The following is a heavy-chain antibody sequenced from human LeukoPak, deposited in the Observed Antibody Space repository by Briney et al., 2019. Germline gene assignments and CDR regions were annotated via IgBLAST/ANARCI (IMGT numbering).Heavy chain of an antibody. J-gene: IGHJ6*03. D-gene: IGHD3-10*01. CDR3: ARTRFPYYRLSVADYYHMDV. CDR1: GYTFTSYD. CDR2: MNPNTGNT. Sequence: ASVKVSCKASGYTFTSYDINWVRQASGQGLEWMGWMNPNTGNTGYAQKFQGRVTITRNTSISTVYMELSSLRSEDTAVYYCARTRFPYYRLSVADYYHMDVWGKGTTVTVSS. V-gene: IGHV1-8*03.